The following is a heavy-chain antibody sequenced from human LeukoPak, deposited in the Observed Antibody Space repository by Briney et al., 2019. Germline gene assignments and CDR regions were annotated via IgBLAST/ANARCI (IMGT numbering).Heavy chain of an antibody. Sequence: SETLSLTCTVSGGSISSYYWSWIRQPAGKGLEWIGRIYTSGSTNYNPSLKSRVTMSVDTSKNQFSLNLSSVTAADTAVYYCARGWGTYCGGDCYSVDDAFDIWGQGTMVTVSS. J-gene: IGHJ3*02. D-gene: IGHD2-21*02. CDR3: ARGWGTYCGGDCYSVDDAFDI. V-gene: IGHV4-4*07. CDR1: GGSISSYY. CDR2: IYTSGST.